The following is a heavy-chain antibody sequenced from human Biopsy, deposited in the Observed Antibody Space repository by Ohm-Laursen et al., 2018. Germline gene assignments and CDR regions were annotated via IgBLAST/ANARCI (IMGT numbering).Heavy chain of an antibody. V-gene: IGHV1-8*01. J-gene: IGHJ6*02. CDR1: GYTFTSYD. Sequence: SVKVSCKASGYTFTSYDIKWVRQATGQGLEYLGWMNPNSGNTGYAQKFQGRVTMTRNTSVSTAYMDLSSLRSDDTAVYYCARDYQPTIITIHYYYYGMDVWGQGTTVTVSS. CDR2: MNPNSGNT. D-gene: IGHD2-2*01. CDR3: ARDYQPTIITIHYYYYGMDV.